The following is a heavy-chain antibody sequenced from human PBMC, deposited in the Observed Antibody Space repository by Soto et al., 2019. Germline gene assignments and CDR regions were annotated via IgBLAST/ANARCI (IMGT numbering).Heavy chain of an antibody. V-gene: IGHV4-39*07. J-gene: IGHJ6*03. D-gene: IGHD3-9*01. CDR1: GGSISSSSYY. Sequence: TSETLSLTCTVSGGSISSSSYYWGWNRQPPGKGLKWIGSIYYSGSTNYNPSLKSRVTISVDTSKNQFSLKLSSVTAADTAVYYCARVNDPPNFDWLSHGEHYYYYMDVWGKGTTVTVSS. CDR3: ARVNDPPNFDWLSHGEHYYYYMDV. CDR2: IYYSGST.